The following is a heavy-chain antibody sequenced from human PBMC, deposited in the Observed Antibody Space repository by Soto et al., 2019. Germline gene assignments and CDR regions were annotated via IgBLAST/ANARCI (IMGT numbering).Heavy chain of an antibody. D-gene: IGHD4-17*01. V-gene: IGHV4-59*01. CDR2: IYYSGST. Sequence: QVQPQESGPGLVRPSETLSLTCTVSGGSISSYYWSWIRQPPGKGLEWIGYIYYSGSTNYNPSLKSRVTISVDTSKNQFSLKLSSVTAADTAVYYCARRYGDAVDFWGQGTLVTVSS. CDR1: GGSISSYY. J-gene: IGHJ4*02. CDR3: ARRYGDAVDF.